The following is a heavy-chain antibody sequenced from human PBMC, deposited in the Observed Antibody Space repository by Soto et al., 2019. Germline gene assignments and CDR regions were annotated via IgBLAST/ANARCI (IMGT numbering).Heavy chain of an antibody. Sequence: SETLSLTCAVSGGSISSSNWWSWVRQPPGKGLEWIGEIYHSGSTNYNPSLKSRVTISVDKSKNQFSLKLSSVTAADTAVYYCARDAEDYDILTGYSYFDYWGQGTLVTVSS. CDR1: GGSISSSNW. J-gene: IGHJ4*02. V-gene: IGHV4-4*02. D-gene: IGHD3-9*01. CDR3: ARDAEDYDILTGYSYFDY. CDR2: IYHSGST.